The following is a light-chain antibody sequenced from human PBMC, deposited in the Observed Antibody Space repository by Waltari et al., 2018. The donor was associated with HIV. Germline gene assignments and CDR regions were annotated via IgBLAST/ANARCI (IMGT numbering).Light chain of an antibody. CDR2: GAS. CDR1: QSVSSN. Sequence: EIVMTQSPATLSVSPGERATLSCRASQSVSSNLAWYQQKPGQAPRRLIHGASTRTTGIPARFSGSGSGTEVTLTISSLQSEDFAVDYCQQYNNWPLTFGGGTKVEIK. CDR3: QQYNNWPLT. J-gene: IGKJ4*01. V-gene: IGKV3-15*01.